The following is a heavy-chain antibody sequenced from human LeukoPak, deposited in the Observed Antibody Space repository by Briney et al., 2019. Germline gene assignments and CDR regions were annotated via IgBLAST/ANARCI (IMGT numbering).Heavy chain of an antibody. V-gene: IGHV4-59*01. CDR1: GGSMSGYS. CDR3: ARYDFRDGSHDAFDI. D-gene: IGHD3-3*01. CDR2: ISYSGST. Sequence: SETLSLTCLVSGGSMSGYSWGWVRQSPGRGLEWIGHISYSGSTNYNPSLKSRVTILVDTSKNQSSLKLSSVTAADTAVYFCARYDFRDGSHDAFDIWGQGTMVTVSS. J-gene: IGHJ3*02.